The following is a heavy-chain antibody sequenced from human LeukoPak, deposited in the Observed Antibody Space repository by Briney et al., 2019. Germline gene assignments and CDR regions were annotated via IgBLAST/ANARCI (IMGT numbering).Heavy chain of an antibody. D-gene: IGHD3-10*01. CDR3: VKVAKYYYGSETYYFFEH. CDR1: GFTFSSYW. J-gene: IGHJ4*02. CDR2: INKDGSEK. Sequence: PGGSLRLSCAASGFTFSSYWMSWVRQLPGKGLEWVANINKDGSEKYYVDSVKGRFTISRDNAKNSLDLQMNSLRVEDTGIYYCVKVAKYYYGSETYYFFEHWGQGTPVTASS. V-gene: IGHV3-7*01.